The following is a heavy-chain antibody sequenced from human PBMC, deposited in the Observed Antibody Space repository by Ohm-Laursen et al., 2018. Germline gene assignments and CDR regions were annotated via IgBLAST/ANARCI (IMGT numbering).Heavy chain of an antibody. V-gene: IGHV3-11*04. CDR1: GFTFSDYY. CDR2: ISSSGSTI. CDR3: ARGCSGWSGWLDV. J-gene: IGHJ6*02. Sequence: LSLTCAASGFTFSDYYMSWIRQAPGKGLEWVSYISSSGSTIYYADSVKGRFTISRDNAKNLLYLQMNSLRAEDTAVYYCARGCSGWSGWLDVWGQGTTVTVSS. D-gene: IGHD6-19*01.